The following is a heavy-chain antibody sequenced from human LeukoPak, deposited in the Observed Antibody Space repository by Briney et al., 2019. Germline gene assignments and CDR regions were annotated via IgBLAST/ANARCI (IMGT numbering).Heavy chain of an antibody. J-gene: IGHJ4*02. Sequence: PGGSLRLSCAASGFTFSNAWMSWVRQAPGKGLEWVGRIKSKTDGATTDYAAPVKGRFTISRDDSKNTLYLQMNSLKTEDTAVYYWTTDPHYYDSIGYFFSSHSWGRGTLVTVSS. CDR2: IKSKTDGATT. D-gene: IGHD3-22*01. CDR3: TTDPHYYDSIGYFFSSHS. V-gene: IGHV3-15*01. CDR1: GFTFSNAW.